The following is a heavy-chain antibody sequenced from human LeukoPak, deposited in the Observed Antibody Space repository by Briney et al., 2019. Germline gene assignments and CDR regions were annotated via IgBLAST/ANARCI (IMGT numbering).Heavy chain of an antibody. V-gene: IGHV4-61*02. Sequence: SQTLSLTCTVSGGSISSGSYYWSWIRQPAGKGLEWIGRIYTSGSTSYSPSLKSRVSISVDTSTKQFSLRLSSVTAADTAVYYCARGTKQQLVLIDYWGQGTLVTVSS. D-gene: IGHD6-13*01. CDR3: ARGTKQQLVLIDY. CDR2: IYTSGST. CDR1: GGSISSGSYY. J-gene: IGHJ4*02.